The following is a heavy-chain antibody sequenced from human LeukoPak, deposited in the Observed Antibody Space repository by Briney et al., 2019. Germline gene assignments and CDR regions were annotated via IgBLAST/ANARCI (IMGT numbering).Heavy chain of an antibody. CDR1: GFTFSSYS. D-gene: IGHD3-22*01. J-gene: IGHJ4*02. CDR3: ARDQGGYRDSSGYYGIDY. V-gene: IGHV3-21*01. CDR2: ISGSSTYI. Sequence: GGSLRLSCAASGFTFSSYSMNWVRQAPGKGLEWVSSISGSSTYIYYADSVKGRFTISRDNAMNSLYLQMNSLRAEDTAVYYCARDQGGYRDSSGYYGIDYWGQGTLVTVSS.